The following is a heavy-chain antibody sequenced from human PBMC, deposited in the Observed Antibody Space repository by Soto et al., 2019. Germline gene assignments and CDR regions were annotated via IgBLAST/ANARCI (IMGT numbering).Heavy chain of an antibody. V-gene: IGHV3-48*02. D-gene: IGHD3-3*01. CDR2: VTNSGGTT. Sequence: PGGSLRLSCEAYGFAFSGYSMNWVRQAPGKGLEWISCVTNSGGTTYYSDSVKGRFTISRDNAMNSLYLQMSNLRDEDTAVYYCARGGWNYDCLDAWGQGTTVTVSS. J-gene: IGHJ6*02. CDR3: ARGGWNYDCLDA. CDR1: GFAFSGYS.